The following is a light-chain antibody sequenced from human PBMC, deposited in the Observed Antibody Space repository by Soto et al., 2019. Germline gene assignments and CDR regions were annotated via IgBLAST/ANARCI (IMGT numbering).Light chain of an antibody. CDR2: EAS. J-gene: IGKJ2*01. CDR1: QSVGSSY. Sequence: EIVLTQSPGTLSSSPGERAALSCRASQSVGSSYLAWYQQKAGQTPRLLIYEASSRATGIPDRFSGSGSGTDFPLTISRLEPEDFAMYYCQQYANSPRTFGQGTKLEI. V-gene: IGKV3-20*01. CDR3: QQYANSPRT.